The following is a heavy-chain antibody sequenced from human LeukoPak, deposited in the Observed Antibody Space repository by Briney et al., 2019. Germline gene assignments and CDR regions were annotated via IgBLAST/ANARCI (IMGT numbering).Heavy chain of an antibody. J-gene: IGHJ3*02. Sequence: ASVKVSCKVSGYTLTELSMHWARQAPGKGLEWMGGFDPEDGETIYAQKFQGRVTMTEDTSTDTAYMELSSLRSEDTAVYYCATDLGSYCSGGSCRNDAFDIWGQGTMVTVSS. CDR2: FDPEDGET. D-gene: IGHD2-15*01. CDR1: GYTLTELS. CDR3: ATDLGSYCSGGSCRNDAFDI. V-gene: IGHV1-24*01.